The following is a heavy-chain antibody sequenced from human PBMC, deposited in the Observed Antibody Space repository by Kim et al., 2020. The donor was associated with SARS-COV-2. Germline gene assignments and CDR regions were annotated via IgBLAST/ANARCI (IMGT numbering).Heavy chain of an antibody. CDR3: AKARGYRGYDRSCYFYYGLDV. CDR1: GYTFSDYS. J-gene: IGHJ6*02. D-gene: IGHD5-12*01. V-gene: IGHV1-2*02. CDR2: INPNSGGT. Sequence: ASVKVSCKASGYTFSDYSMHWVRQAPGQGLEWMAWINPNSGGTNYAQKFQGRVTLTGDSSISTDYMEVSSLRIDDTAIYYCAKARGYRGYDRSCYFYYGLDVWGLGTAVTVS.